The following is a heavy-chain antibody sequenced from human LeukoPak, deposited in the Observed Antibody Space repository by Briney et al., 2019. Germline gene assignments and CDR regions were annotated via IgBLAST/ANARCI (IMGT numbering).Heavy chain of an antibody. CDR3: ARRVVSLEAFDI. D-gene: IGHD2-15*01. V-gene: IGHV1-18*01. CDR1: GYTFTSYS. CDR2: ISAYNGNT. Sequence: ASVRVSCKASGYTFTSYSITWVRQAPGQGLECMGWISAYNGNTNYAQKFQGRLTMTTDTSTNTAYMDLGSLRSDDTAVYYCARRVVSLEAFDIWGQGTMVIVSS. J-gene: IGHJ3*02.